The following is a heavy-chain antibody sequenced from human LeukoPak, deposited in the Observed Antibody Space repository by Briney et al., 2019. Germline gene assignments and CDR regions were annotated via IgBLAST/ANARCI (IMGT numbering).Heavy chain of an antibody. V-gene: IGHV3-7*04. D-gene: IGHD1-26*01. J-gene: IGHJ4*02. Sequence: GGSLRLSCAASGFTSSRHWMSWVRQAPGKGLEWVANIKQDGSEKFYVDSVKGRFTISRDNDKNSLCLQMNSLRAEDTAVYYCARAVGATHFHSSGEGILVTVSS. CDR2: IKQDGSEK. CDR3: ARAVGATHFHS. CDR1: GFTSSRHW.